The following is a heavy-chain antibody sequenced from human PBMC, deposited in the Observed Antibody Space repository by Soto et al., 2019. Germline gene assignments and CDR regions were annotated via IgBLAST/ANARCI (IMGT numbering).Heavy chain of an antibody. CDR3: ASVAVVPAAMGS. D-gene: IGHD2-2*01. CDR1: GGSISSSNW. CDR2: IYHSGST. J-gene: IGHJ5*02. V-gene: IGHV4-4*02. Sequence: PSETVSLTCTVSGGSISSSNWWRWGRQPPGKGLEWMGEIYHSGSTNYSPSLKSRVTISVARSNIQFSLKLSSVTAAVTALYYCASVAVVPAAMGSWGQGTLVTVSS.